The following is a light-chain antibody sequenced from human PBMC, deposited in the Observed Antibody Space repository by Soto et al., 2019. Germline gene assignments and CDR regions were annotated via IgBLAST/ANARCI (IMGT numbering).Light chain of an antibody. V-gene: IGKV1-5*01. CDR2: HAS. J-gene: IGKJ4*01. CDR1: QSINNW. Sequence: DIQMTQSPSSLSASVGDRVTITCRASQSINNWLAWYQQKPGKDPKLLIYHASTLESGVPSRFSASGSGTDFTLTISGLQPDDFSTYYCQQYNSYSTFGGGTKGDIK. CDR3: QQYNSYST.